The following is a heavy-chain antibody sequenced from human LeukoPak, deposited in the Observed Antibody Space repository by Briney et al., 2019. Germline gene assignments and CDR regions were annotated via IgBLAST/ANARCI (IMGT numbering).Heavy chain of an antibody. CDR3: ARDAFGVDKSPF. J-gene: IGHJ4*02. V-gene: IGHV3-74*01. CDR1: GFTFSSYG. Sequence: GGSLRLSCAASGFTFSSYGMHWVRQAPGKGLVWVSRIKNDGSSTSYADSVKGRFTISRDNAKNTLYLQMNSLRVEDTAVYYCARDAFGVDKSPFWGQGTLVTVSS. CDR2: IKNDGSST. D-gene: IGHD3-3*01.